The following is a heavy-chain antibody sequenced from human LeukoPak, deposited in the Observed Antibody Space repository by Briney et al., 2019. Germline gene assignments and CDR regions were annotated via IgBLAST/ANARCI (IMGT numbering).Heavy chain of an antibody. CDR1: GYTFTSYA. D-gene: IGHD3-10*01. CDR3: ARDRYGGSTVSLYDY. CDR2: IIPIFGTA. Sequence: ASVKVSCKASGYTFTSYAISWVRQAPGQGLEWMGGIIPIFGTANYAQKFQGRVTITADESTSTAYMELSSLRSEDTAVYYCARDRYGGSTVSLYDYWGQGTLVTVSS. J-gene: IGHJ4*02. V-gene: IGHV1-69*13.